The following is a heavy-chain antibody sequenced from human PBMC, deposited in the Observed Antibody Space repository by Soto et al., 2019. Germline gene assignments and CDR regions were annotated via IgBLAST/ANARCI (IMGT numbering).Heavy chain of an antibody. CDR1: GFTFTSSA. D-gene: IGHD3-16*01. Sequence: GASVKVSCKASGFTFTSSAVQWVRQARGQRLEWIGWIVVGSGNTNYAQKFQERVTITRDMSTSTAYMELNSLRPEDTAVYYCAKGILSATIGPYAMDVWGQGTTVTVSS. J-gene: IGHJ6*02. CDR3: AKGILSATIGPYAMDV. V-gene: IGHV1-58*01. CDR2: IVVGSGNT.